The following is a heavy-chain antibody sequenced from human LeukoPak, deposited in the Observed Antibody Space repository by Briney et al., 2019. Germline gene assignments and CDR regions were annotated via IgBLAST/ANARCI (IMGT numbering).Heavy chain of an antibody. CDR3: ARALRIGHDFDY. Sequence: KPSETLSLTCTVSGGSISSYYWSWIRQPPGKGLEWIGHIYYSGSTNYNPSLKSRVTISVDTSKNQFSLKLSSVTAADTAVYYCARALRIGHDFDYWGQGTLVTVSS. V-gene: IGHV4-59*01. J-gene: IGHJ4*02. CDR2: IYYSGST. D-gene: IGHD1-26*01. CDR1: GGSISSYY.